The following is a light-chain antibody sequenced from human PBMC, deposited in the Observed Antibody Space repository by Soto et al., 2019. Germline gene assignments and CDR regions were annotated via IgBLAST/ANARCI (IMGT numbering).Light chain of an antibody. CDR1: QSVRSSY. V-gene: IGKV3-20*01. Sequence: EIVLTQSPGTLSLSPGERATLSCRASQSVRSSYLAWYQQKPGQAPRLLIYGASSRATGIPDRFSGSGSGTDFTLTISRLEPEDLAVYYCQQDGSSPTFGGGTKVEIK. J-gene: IGKJ4*01. CDR2: GAS. CDR3: QQDGSSPT.